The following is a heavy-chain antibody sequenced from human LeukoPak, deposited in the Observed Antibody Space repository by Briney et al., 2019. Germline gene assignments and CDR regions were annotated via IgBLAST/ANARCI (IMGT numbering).Heavy chain of an antibody. CDR3: ARVRYSGSYSQDDY. CDR2: ISSSGSTI. J-gene: IGHJ4*02. Sequence: GGSLRLSCAASGFTFSIYEMKWVRQAPGKGLEWVSYISSSGSTIYYADSVKGRFTISRDNAKNSLYLQMNSLRAEDTAVYYCARVRYSGSYSQDDYWGQGTLVTVSS. D-gene: IGHD1-26*01. V-gene: IGHV3-48*03. CDR1: GFTFSIYE.